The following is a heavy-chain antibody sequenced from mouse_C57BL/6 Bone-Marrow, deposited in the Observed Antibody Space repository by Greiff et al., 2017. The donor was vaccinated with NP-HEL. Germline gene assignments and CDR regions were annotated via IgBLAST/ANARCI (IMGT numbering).Heavy chain of an antibody. V-gene: IGHV1-4*01. Sequence: QVQLQQSGAELARPGASVKMSCKASGYTFTSYTMHWVKQSPAQGLEWIGYITPSSGYTKYNQKFKDKATLTADKSSSTAYMQLSSLTSEDSAVYYCASPYYYGSSFGYFDVWGTGTTVTVSS. CDR1: GYTFTSYT. CDR2: ITPSSGYT. CDR3: ASPYYYGSSFGYFDV. J-gene: IGHJ1*03. D-gene: IGHD1-1*01.